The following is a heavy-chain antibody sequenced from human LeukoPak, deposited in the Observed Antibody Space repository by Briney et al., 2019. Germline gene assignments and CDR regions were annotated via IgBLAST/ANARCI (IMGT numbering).Heavy chain of an antibody. J-gene: IGHJ5*02. D-gene: IGHD4-17*01. CDR2: IKQDGSEK. V-gene: IGHV3-7*01. Sequence: GGSLRLSCAASGFTFSSYWMSWVRQAPGKGLEWVASIKQDGSEKYHVDSVKGRFTISRDNAKNSLYLQMNSLRAEDTALYYCARAPGEGWFDPWGQGTLVTVSS. CDR1: GFTFSSYW. CDR3: ARAPGEGWFDP.